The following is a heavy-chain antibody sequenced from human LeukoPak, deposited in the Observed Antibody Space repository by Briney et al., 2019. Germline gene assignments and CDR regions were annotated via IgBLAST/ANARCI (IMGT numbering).Heavy chain of an antibody. Sequence: ASVKVSCKASGYTFTSYGISWVRQAPGQGLEWMGWISAYNGNTNYAQKLQGRVTMTTDTSTSTAYMELRSLRSDDTAVYYCARDRSGYDYSAFDIWGQGTMVTVSS. J-gene: IGHJ3*02. CDR2: ISAYNGNT. V-gene: IGHV1-18*01. CDR1: GYTFTSYG. CDR3: ARDRSGYDYSAFDI. D-gene: IGHD5-12*01.